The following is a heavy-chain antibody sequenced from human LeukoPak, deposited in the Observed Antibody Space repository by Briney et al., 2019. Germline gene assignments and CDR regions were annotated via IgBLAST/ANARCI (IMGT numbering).Heavy chain of an antibody. CDR1: GFTFSGSA. V-gene: IGHV3-73*01. CDR3: TRLATGSAFDI. CDR2: IRSKTNSYAT. D-gene: IGHD4-17*01. Sequence: GGSLRLSCAASGFTFSGSAMHWVRQASGKGLEWVGRIRSKTNSYATAYAASVKGRFTISRDDSMSTAYLQMDSLITEDTAVYYCTRLATGSAFDIWGQGTMVTVSS. J-gene: IGHJ3*02.